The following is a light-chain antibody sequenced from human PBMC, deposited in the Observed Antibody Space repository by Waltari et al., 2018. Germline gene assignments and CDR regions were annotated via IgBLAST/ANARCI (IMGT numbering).Light chain of an antibody. CDR1: SLRSYY. J-gene: IGLJ2*01. CDR2: DKN. CDR3: HSRDASGVGGS. V-gene: IGLV3-19*01. Sequence: SSELTQDPAVSVAMGQTVRITCQGDSLRSYYASWYQQRPGQAPRLVMYDKNNRPSGGPDRVSGSSSHNTASLTITGAQAEDEAFYYCHSRDASGVGGSFGGGTKLTVL.